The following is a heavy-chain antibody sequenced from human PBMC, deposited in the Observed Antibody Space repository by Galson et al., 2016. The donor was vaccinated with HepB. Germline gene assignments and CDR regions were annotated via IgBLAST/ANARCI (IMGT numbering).Heavy chain of an antibody. V-gene: IGHV3-21*01. Sequence: SLRLSCAASGSSFGSYSMNWVCQAPGKGLEWVSSISSYSSYKYYAGSVKGRFTISRDNAKNSLYLQMSSLRDEDTAVYFCARDREPDSAVLATTANYYYIDVWGKGTTVTVSS. CDR2: ISSYSSYK. CDR1: GSSFGSYS. CDR3: ARDREPDSAVLATTANYYYIDV. D-gene: IGHD2/OR15-2a*01. J-gene: IGHJ6*03.